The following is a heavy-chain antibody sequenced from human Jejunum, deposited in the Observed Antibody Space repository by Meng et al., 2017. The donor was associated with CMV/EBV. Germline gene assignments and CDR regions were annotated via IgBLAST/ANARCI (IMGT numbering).Heavy chain of an antibody. V-gene: IGHV3-30*04. Sequence: GFTLTNYAVPWVRQAPGKGLEWVTLISYDGTNKYYADSVKGRFTISRDTSKNTQYLQMNSLRAEDTAIYYCARDRSGVGWEGIDYWGQGTLVTVSS. J-gene: IGHJ4*01. CDR2: ISYDGTNK. D-gene: IGHD1-26*01. CDR1: GFTLTNYA. CDR3: ARDRSGVGWEGIDY.